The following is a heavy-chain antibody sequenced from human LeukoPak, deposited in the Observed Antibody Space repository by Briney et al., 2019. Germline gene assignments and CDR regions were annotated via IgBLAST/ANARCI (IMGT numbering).Heavy chain of an antibody. CDR3: ARDGGTYYYDSSGYSIDY. CDR2: INPSGGST. CDR1: GYTFTSYY. Sequence: GASVKVSCKASGYTFTSYYMHWVRQAPGQGLEWMGIINPSGGSTSYAQKFQGRVTMTRDTSTSTVYMELSSLRSEDTAVYYCARDGGTYYYDSSGYSIDYWGQGTLVTVSS. J-gene: IGHJ4*02. V-gene: IGHV1-46*01. D-gene: IGHD3-22*01.